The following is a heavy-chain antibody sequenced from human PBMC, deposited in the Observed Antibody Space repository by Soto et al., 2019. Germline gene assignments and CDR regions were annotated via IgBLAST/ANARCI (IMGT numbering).Heavy chain of an antibody. D-gene: IGHD6-25*01. CDR3: AKFFVETGSNSGWPWSFHY. V-gene: IGHV3-23*01. CDR1: GFTFSNYA. CDR2: ISGSGGTT. Sequence: VQLLESGGGLVQPGRSLRLSCAASGFTFSNYAMSWVRQAPGQGLDCVSAISGSGGTTYYADSVKGLFTISRDNSRITLFLQMNSLRAEDAALYYCAKFFVETGSNSGWPWSFHYWGQGTLVTVSS. J-gene: IGHJ4*02.